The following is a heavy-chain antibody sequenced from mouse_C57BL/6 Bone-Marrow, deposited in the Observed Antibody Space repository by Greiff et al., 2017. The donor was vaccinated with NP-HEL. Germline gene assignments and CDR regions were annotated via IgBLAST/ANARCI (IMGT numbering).Heavy chain of an antibody. J-gene: IGHJ3*01. V-gene: IGHV1-72*01. CDR1: GYTFTSYW. CDR3: ATSYYYGSSPWFAY. D-gene: IGHD1-1*01. CDR2: IDPNSGGT. Sequence: QVHVKQPGAELVKPGASVKLSCKASGYTFTSYWMHWVKQRPGRGLEWIGRIDPNSGGTKYNEKFKSKATLTVDKPSSTAYMQLSSLTSEDSAVYYCATSYYYGSSPWFAYWGQGTLVTVSA.